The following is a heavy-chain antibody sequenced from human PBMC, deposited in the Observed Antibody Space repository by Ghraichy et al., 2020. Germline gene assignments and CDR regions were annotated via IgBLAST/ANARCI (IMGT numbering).Heavy chain of an antibody. CDR3: TTGRRYYDSSGYYPYYFDY. CDR1: GFTFTNAW. Sequence: GSLRLSCAVFGFTFTNAWMSWVRQAPGKGLEWVGRVKSKADDGAIDYAAPVKGRFTISRDDSKNTLYLQMNSLKTEDTAVYYCTTGRRYYDSSGYYPYYFDYWGQGTLVTVSS. D-gene: IGHD3-22*01. CDR2: VKSKADDGAI. V-gene: IGHV3-15*01. J-gene: IGHJ4*02.